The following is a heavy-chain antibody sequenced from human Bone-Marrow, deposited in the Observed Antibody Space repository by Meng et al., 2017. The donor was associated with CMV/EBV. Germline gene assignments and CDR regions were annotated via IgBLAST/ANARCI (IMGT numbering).Heavy chain of an antibody. CDR1: GGSISSYY. CDR3: ARDPRHGMDV. J-gene: IGHJ6*02. Sequence: GSLRLSCTVSGGSISSYYWSWIRQPPGKGLEWIGYIYYSGSTNYNPSLKSRVTISVDTSKNQFSLKLSSVTAADTAVYYCARDPRHGMDVWGQGTTVTVSS. CDR2: IYYSGST. V-gene: IGHV4-59*01.